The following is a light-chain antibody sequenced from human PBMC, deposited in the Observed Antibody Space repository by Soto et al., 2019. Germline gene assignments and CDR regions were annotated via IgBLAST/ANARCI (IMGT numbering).Light chain of an antibody. V-gene: IGLV1-40*01. Sequence: QPVLTQPPSVSGAPGQRVTISCTGSSSNIGAGYDVHWYQQLPGTAPKLLIYGNSNRPSGVPDRFSGSKSGTSASLAITGLQAEDEADYYGQSYDSSLSGFYVFGTGTKLTVL. CDR1: SSNIGAGYD. CDR3: QSYDSSLSGFYV. CDR2: GNS. J-gene: IGLJ1*01.